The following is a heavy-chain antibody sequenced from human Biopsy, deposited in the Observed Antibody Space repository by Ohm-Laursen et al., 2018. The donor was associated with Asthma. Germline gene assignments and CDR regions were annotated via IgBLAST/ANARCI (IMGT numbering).Heavy chain of an antibody. J-gene: IGHJ4*02. CDR3: AKDVFPGWELRRGPDY. V-gene: IGHV3-30*18. Sequence: SLRLSCSASGFTFSDYGMHWVRQAPGKGLDWVAVISFDGSNKNYTDSVKGRFTISRDNSRNTLHLQMNSLRAEDTAVYYCAKDVFPGWELRRGPDYWGQGTLVTVSS. D-gene: IGHD1-26*01. CDR1: GFTFSDYG. CDR2: ISFDGSNK.